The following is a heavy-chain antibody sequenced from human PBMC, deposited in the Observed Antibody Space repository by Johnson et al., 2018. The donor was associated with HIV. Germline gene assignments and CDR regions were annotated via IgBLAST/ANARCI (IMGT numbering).Heavy chain of an antibody. CDR1: GFTFSSFP. J-gene: IGHJ3*02. Sequence: VPLVESGGGVVQPGRSLRLSCAASGFTFSSFPIHWVRQAPGKGLEWVAVISFDGSKKYYGDSVKGRFTVSRDNSKSTLYLQMSSLRAEDTAIYYCARGPLVGATSFGYDFAFDIWGLGTMVTVSS. D-gene: IGHD1-26*01. CDR3: ARGPLVGATSFGYDFAFDI. V-gene: IGHV3-30*04. CDR2: ISFDGSKK.